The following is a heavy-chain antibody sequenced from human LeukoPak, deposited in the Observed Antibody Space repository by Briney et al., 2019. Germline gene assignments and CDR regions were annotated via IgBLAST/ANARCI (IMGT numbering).Heavy chain of an antibody. D-gene: IGHD1-26*01. CDR1: GFTFNNAW. Sequence: GRSLRLSCAASGFTFNNAWMNWVRQAPGKGLEWVGHIKSKADGGTTDFAAPVKGRFTISRDDSKNTLYLQMNSLQTEDTAVYYCTYRGTSFDFWGQGTLVTVSS. J-gene: IGHJ4*02. CDR2: IKSKADGGTT. CDR3: TYRGTSFDF. V-gene: IGHV3-15*05.